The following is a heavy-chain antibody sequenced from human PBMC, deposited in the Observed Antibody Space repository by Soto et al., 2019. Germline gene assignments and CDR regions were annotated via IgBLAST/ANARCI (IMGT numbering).Heavy chain of an antibody. CDR3: ARHYSQRIIAARLFDY. CDR2: THHSGYI. CDR1: SAPITKYY. J-gene: IGHJ4*02. Sequence: ASETLSLTCTVSSAPITKYYWGWVRQAPGRGLEWIGFTHHSGYISYSPSLKSRVTMSVDPSKSQVSLKLSSVTAADTAVYYCARHYSQRIIAARLFDYWGQGTLVTVSS. V-gene: IGHV4-59*08. D-gene: IGHD6-6*01.